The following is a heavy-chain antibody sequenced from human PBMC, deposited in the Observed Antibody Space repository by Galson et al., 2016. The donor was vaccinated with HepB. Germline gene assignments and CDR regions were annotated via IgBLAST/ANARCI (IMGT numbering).Heavy chain of an antibody. Sequence: SLRLSCAASGFTFSSYAMSWVRQAPGKGLEWVSAITISGDSRYYADSVKGRLTISRDNSQNTLYLQMTSLRAEDTAVYYCAKDLIAVAGPYFDSWGQGTLVTVSS. CDR1: GFTFSSYA. CDR3: AKDLIAVAGPYFDS. D-gene: IGHD6-19*01. V-gene: IGHV3-23*01. CDR2: ITISGDSR. J-gene: IGHJ4*02.